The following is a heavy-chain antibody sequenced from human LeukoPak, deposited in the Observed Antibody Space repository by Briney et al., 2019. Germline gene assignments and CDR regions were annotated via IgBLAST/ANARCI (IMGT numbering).Heavy chain of an antibody. CDR1: GGSISSGGYY. V-gene: IGHV4-30-4*01. D-gene: IGHD1-26*01. CDR2: IYYSGST. J-gene: IGHJ5*02. CDR3: ARDGSGSYNWFDP. Sequence: PSQTLSLTCTVSGGSISSGGYYWSWIRQPPGKGLEWIGYIYYSGSTYYNPSLKSRVTISVDTSKNQFSLKLSSVTAADTAVYYCARDGSGSYNWFDPWGQGTLVTVSS.